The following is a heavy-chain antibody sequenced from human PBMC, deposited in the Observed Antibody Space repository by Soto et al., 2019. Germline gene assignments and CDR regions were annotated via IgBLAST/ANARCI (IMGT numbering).Heavy chain of an antibody. CDR1: GDTFTDYY. V-gene: IGHV1-46*01. CDR3: ARGGHVVVVTAALDY. Sequence: QVQLVQSGAEVKKPGASVKVSCKASGDTFTDYYIHWVRQAPGQGLEWMGTVNPSGGHTTYAQHFLGRMTMTRDTSTSTLYMQLTSLTSEDTAIYYCARGGHVVVVTAALDYWGQGTLVTVSS. D-gene: IGHD2-21*02. CDR2: VNPSGGHT. J-gene: IGHJ4*02.